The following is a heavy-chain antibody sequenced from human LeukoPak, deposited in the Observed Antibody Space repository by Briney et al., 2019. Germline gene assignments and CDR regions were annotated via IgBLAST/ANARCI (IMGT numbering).Heavy chain of an antibody. CDR2: IKHDGSEE. V-gene: IGHV3-7*04. J-gene: IGHJ4*02. Sequence: HPGGSLRLSCAASGFTFSSYWMTWVRQAPGKGLEWVANIKHDGSEEYYVDSVKGRFTISRDNAKNSLYLQMNSLRAEDTAVYYCARGGGSYYNYWGQGTLVTVSS. CDR1: GFTFSSYW. CDR3: ARGGGSYYNY. D-gene: IGHD1-26*01.